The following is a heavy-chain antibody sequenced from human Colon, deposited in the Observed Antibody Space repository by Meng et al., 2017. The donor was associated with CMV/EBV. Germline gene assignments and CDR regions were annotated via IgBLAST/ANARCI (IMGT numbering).Heavy chain of an antibody. CDR2: LYSGGDT. V-gene: IGHV3-66*02. J-gene: IGHJ5*01. D-gene: IGHD3-3*02. CDR1: GFTISSNY. Sequence: GESLKISCAASGFTISSNYMSWIRQAPGKGLEWVSALYSGGDTYYADSVKGRFTISKDNSNNTLYLQMNSLRTEDTAVYYCAREFSLSWFDSWGQGTRVTVS. CDR3: AREFSLSWFDS.